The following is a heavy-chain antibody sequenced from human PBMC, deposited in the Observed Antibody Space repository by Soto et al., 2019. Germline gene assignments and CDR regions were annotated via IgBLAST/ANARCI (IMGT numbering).Heavy chain of an antibody. CDR1: GFTFSSYG. J-gene: IGHJ6*02. CDR3: ARGAGGRSGIYYYGMDV. Sequence: PGGSLRLSCAASGFTFSSYGMHWVRQAPGKGLEWVAVIWYDGSNKYYADSVKGRFTISRDNSKNTLYLQMNSLRAGDTAVYYCARGAGGRSGIYYYGMDVWGQGTTVTVSS. D-gene: IGHD3-3*01. CDR2: IWYDGSNK. V-gene: IGHV3-33*01.